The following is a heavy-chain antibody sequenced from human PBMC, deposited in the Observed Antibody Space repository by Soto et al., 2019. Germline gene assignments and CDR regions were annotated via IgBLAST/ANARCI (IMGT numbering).Heavy chain of an antibody. Sequence: SETLSLTCAVYGGSFSGYYWSWIRQPPGKGLEWIGEINHSGSTNYNPSLKSRVTISVDTSKNQFSLKLSSVTAADTAVYYCARVIGISVADTTPGALDIWGQGTMVAV. V-gene: IGHV4-34*01. CDR3: ARVIGISVADTTPGALDI. CDR1: GGSFSGYY. D-gene: IGHD6-19*01. CDR2: INHSGST. J-gene: IGHJ3*02.